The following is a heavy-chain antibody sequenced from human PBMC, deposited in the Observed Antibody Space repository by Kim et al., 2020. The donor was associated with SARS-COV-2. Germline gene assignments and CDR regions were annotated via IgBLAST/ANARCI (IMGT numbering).Heavy chain of an antibody. CDR3: ARHGLVSFDYDNWFDP. CDR1: GGSISSSSYY. D-gene: IGHD3-9*01. J-gene: IGHJ5*02. CDR2: IYYSGST. Sequence: SETLSLTCTVSGGSISSSSYYWGWIRQPPGKGLEWIGSIYYSGSTYYNPSLKSRVTISVDTSKNQFSLKLSSVTAADTAVYYCARHGLVSFDYDNWFDPWGQGTLVTVSS. V-gene: IGHV4-39*01.